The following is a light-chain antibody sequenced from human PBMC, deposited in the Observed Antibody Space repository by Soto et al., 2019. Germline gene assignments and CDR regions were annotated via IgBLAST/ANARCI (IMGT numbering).Light chain of an antibody. Sequence: CTQSPCTRSLSQGERAPLSCRASQSVSSNYLAWYQQKAGQAPRLLIYGAYNRATGIPDRFSGSGSGTDFTLTISRLEPEDFAVYYCQQYGSSGTFGQGTKVDIK. CDR1: QSVSSNY. V-gene: IGKV3-20*01. J-gene: IGKJ1*01. CDR3: QQYGSSGT. CDR2: GAY.